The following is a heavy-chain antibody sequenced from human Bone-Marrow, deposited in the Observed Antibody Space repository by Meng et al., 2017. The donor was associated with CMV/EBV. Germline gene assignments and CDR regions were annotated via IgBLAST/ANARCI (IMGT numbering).Heavy chain of an antibody. Sequence: AASGFTFSNYGMHWVRQAPGKGLEWVAVIWHDASNKYYADSVKGRFTISRDNSKNTVYLQMNSLRVEDTAVYYCARDPTGGTWDFDLWGRGTLVTVSS. CDR2: IWHDASNK. D-gene: IGHD1-14*01. CDR1: GFTFSNYG. CDR3: ARDPTGGTWDFDL. J-gene: IGHJ2*01. V-gene: IGHV3-33*01.